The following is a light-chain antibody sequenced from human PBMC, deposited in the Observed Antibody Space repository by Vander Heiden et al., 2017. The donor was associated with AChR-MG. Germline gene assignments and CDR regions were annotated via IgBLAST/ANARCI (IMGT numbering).Light chain of an antibody. Sequence: DIQMTQSPSTLSASVGDTVTITCRASQSISTWLAWYQQKPGKAPKFLIYLASTLEDGVPSRFRGRGSGTEFSLTISSLQPEDFATYYCQQYKSDPWTFGQGTKVEI. V-gene: IGKV1-5*03. CDR3: QQYKSDPWT. J-gene: IGKJ1*01. CDR2: LAS. CDR1: QSISTW.